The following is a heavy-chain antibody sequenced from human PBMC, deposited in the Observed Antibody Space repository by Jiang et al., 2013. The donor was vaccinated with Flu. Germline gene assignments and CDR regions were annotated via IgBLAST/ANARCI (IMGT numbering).Heavy chain of an antibody. Sequence: LLKPSETLSLTCTVSGDSITRTSWSWIRQPAGKGLEWVGRFYISGSTNYNPSLNGRASISVDTSKNQFSLKLTSVTAADTGLYFCARGSRPDVTAPDVWGQGTLVTVSS. V-gene: IGHV4-4*07. CDR3: ARGSRPDVTAPDV. D-gene: IGHD1-14*01. J-gene: IGHJ4*02. CDR1: GDSITRTS. CDR2: FYISGST.